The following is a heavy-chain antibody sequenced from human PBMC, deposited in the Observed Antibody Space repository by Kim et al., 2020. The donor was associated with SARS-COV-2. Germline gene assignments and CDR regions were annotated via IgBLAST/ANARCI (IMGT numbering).Heavy chain of an antibody. CDR1: GYSFTSYW. Sequence: GESLKISCKGSGYSFTSYWIGWVRQMLGKGLEWMGIIYPGDSDTRYSPFFQGQVTISADKSISTASLQWSSLKASDTAMYYCARLDLLGLSFSDYWGQGTLVTVSS. D-gene: IGHD2-8*02. CDR2: IYPGDSDT. CDR3: ARLDLLGLSFSDY. V-gene: IGHV5-51*01. J-gene: IGHJ4*02.